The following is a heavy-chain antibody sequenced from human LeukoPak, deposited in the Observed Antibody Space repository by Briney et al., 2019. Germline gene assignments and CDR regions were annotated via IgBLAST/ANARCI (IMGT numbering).Heavy chain of an antibody. Sequence: SETLSLTCTVSGGSISSYYWSWIRQPPGKGLEWIGYIYYSGSTNYNPSLKSRVTISVDTSKNQYSLKLSSVTAADTAVYYCARGRDGYNYYYFDYWGQGTLVTVSS. V-gene: IGHV4-59*01. CDR1: GGSISSYY. CDR2: IYYSGST. CDR3: ARGRDGYNYYYFDY. J-gene: IGHJ4*02. D-gene: IGHD5-24*01.